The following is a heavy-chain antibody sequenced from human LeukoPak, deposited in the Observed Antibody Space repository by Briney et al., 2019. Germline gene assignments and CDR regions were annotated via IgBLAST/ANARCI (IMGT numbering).Heavy chain of an antibody. CDR1: GDTVTGFS. CDR3: ATGYTYDYSLY. Sequence: ASVKVSCKVSGDTVTGFSIHWVRQAPGHGLGWMGGFDPEDGARIFAQKFQGRVTMTEDTSTDTAYMDLSSLRSEDTAVYYCATGYTYDYSLYWGQGTLVTVSS. V-gene: IGHV1-24*01. CDR2: FDPEDGAR. D-gene: IGHD5-18*01. J-gene: IGHJ4*02.